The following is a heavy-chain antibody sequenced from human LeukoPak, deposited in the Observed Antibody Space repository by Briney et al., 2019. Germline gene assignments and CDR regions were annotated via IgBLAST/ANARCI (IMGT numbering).Heavy chain of an antibody. CDR1: GGSISSSSYY. J-gene: IGHJ5*02. CDR2: IYYSGST. CDR3: ARRSGWYSA. V-gene: IGHV4-39*01. Sequence: SETLSLTCTVSGGSISSSSYYWGWIRQPPGKGLEWIVSIYYSGSTYYNPSLKSRVTISVDTSKNQFSLKLSSVTAADTAVYYCARRSGWYSAWGQGALVTVSS. D-gene: IGHD6-19*01.